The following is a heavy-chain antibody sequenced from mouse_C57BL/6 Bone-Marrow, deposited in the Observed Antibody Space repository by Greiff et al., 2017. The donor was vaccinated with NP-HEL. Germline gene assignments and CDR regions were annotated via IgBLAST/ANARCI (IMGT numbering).Heavy chain of an antibody. J-gene: IGHJ3*01. D-gene: IGHD5-1*01. CDR1: GYTFTSYW. V-gene: IGHV1-64*01. CDR3: AREGYLRAWFAY. CDR2: IHPNSGST. Sequence: QVQLQQPGAELVKPGASVKLSCKASGYTFTSYWMHWVKQRPGQGLEWIGMIHPNSGSTNYNEKFKSKATLTVDKSSSTAYMQLSSLTSEDAAVYYCAREGYLRAWFAYWGQGTLVTVSA.